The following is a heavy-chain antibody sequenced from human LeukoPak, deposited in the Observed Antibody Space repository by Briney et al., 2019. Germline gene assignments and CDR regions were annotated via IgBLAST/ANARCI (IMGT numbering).Heavy chain of an antibody. D-gene: IGHD3-10*01. Sequence: GGSLRLSCAASGFTFSSYSMNWVRQAPGKGPEWVSYISSSSSTIYYADSVKGRFTISRDNAKNSLYLQMNSLRAEDTAVYYCARVPITMVRGVLFRDSTCWGQGTLVTVSS. V-gene: IGHV3-48*04. CDR2: ISSSSSTI. CDR3: ARVPITMVRGVLFRDSTC. J-gene: IGHJ4*02. CDR1: GFTFSSYS.